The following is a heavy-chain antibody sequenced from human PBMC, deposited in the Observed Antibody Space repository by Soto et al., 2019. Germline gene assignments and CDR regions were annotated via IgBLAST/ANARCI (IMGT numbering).Heavy chain of an antibody. CDR1: GFSFSSYG. J-gene: IGHJ4*02. Sequence: QGQLVESGGGVVQPGGSLRLSCAASGFSFSSYGMHWVRQAPGKGLEWVAVVSCDGNNEYYVDSVKGRFTTSRDNSKNTVFLQMKSLRPEYTAVYYCAKSKSGVGTFQLQSFFDYWGQGSLVTVSS. CDR2: VSCDGNNE. V-gene: IGHV3-30*18. D-gene: IGHD4-4*01. CDR3: AKSKSGVGTFQLQSFFDY.